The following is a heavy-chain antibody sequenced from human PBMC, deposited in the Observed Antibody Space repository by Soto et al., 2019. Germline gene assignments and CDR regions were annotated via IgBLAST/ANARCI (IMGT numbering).Heavy chain of an antibody. CDR3: TRDQSVAGIAAAGRIY. Sequence: GSLRLSCTASGFTLGDYAMSWFRQAPGKGLEWVGSIRSKAYGGTTEYAASVKGRFTISRDDSKSIAYLQMNSLKTEDTAVYYCTRDQSVAGIAAAGRIYWGQGTLVTVSS. D-gene: IGHD6-13*01. V-gene: IGHV3-49*03. CDR1: GFTLGDYA. J-gene: IGHJ4*02. CDR2: IRSKAYGGTT.